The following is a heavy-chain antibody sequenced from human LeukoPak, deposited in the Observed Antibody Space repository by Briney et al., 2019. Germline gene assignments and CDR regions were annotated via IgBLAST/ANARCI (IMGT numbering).Heavy chain of an antibody. CDR3: ARDSEYCSSTSCYANWFDP. V-gene: IGHV4-39*07. D-gene: IGHD2-2*01. Sequence: SETLSLTCTVSGGSISSSSYYWGWIRQPPGKGPEWIGSIYYSGSTYYNPSLKSRVTISVDTSKNQFSLKLSSVTAADTAVYYCARDSEYCSSTSCYANWFDPWGQGTLVTVSS. CDR1: GGSISSSSYY. CDR2: IYYSGST. J-gene: IGHJ5*02.